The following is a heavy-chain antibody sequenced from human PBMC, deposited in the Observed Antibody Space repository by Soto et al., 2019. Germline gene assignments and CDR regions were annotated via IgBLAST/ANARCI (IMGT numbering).Heavy chain of an antibody. CDR2: IYYSGSN. D-gene: IGHD6-25*01. J-gene: IGHJ4*02. Sequence: QVQLQESGPGLVKPSETLSLTCTVSGGSISSYYWSWIRQPPGKGLEWIGHIYYSGSNNYNPSLKSRVTISVDTSKNQFSLKLSSVTAADTAVYYCARLYGFSGFDHWGQGTLVTVSS. V-gene: IGHV4-59*08. CDR3: ARLYGFSGFDH. CDR1: GGSISSYY.